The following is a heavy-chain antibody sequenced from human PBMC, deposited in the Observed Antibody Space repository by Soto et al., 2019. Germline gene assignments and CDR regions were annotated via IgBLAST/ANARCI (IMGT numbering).Heavy chain of an antibody. CDR2: VYYRGRS. V-gene: IGHV4-39*01. J-gene: IGHJ4*02. D-gene: IGHD4-17*01. CDR1: GGAVTNSSYY. CDR3: VSQRTTVPTQAYFDY. Sequence: SETLSLTCTVSGGAVTNSSYYWGWIRQSPGKGLEWIGSVYYRGRSYSKSSVKSRVTISVDTSKNRFSLSLNSVTASDTAVYFCVSQRTTVPTQAYFDYWGPGALVTV.